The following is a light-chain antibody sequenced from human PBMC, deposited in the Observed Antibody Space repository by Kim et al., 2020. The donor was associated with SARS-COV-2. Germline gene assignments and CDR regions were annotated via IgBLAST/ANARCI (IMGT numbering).Light chain of an antibody. V-gene: IGKV1-33*01. J-gene: IGKJ2*01. Sequence: SASRGDSDTLTWQTGQDISKYINWYQQKRGKPPKLLLYGASNSERGVPSRFSGSVSETDFTFTMKSLQPEDIATYYCQQYDNLPHTFGQGKRLEI. CDR1: QDISKY. CDR3: QQYDNLPHT. CDR2: GAS.